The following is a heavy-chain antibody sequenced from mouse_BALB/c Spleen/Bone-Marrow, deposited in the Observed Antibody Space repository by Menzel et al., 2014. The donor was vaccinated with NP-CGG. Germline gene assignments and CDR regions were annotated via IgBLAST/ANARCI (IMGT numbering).Heavy chain of an antibody. CDR3: TRLTTVVAPYAMDY. Sequence: EVKLVESGGGLVKPGESLKLSCAASGFAFSSYDMSWVRQTPEKRLEWVAYISSGGGSTYYPDTVKGRFTISRDTAKNTLYLQMSSLKSEDTAMYYCTRLTTVVAPYAMDYWGQGTSVTVSS. CDR1: GFAFSSYD. CDR2: ISSGGGST. D-gene: IGHD1-1*01. V-gene: IGHV5-12-1*01. J-gene: IGHJ4*01.